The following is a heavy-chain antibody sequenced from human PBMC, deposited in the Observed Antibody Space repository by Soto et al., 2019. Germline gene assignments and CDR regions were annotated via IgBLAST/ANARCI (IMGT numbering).Heavy chain of an antibody. D-gene: IGHD5-18*01. J-gene: IGHJ4*02. CDR3: ASRDYSYGYSVDY. V-gene: IGHV4-4*02. CDR1: GGSISSSNW. CDR2: IYHSGST. Sequence: PSETLSLTCAVSGGSISSSNWWSWVRQPPGKGLEWIGEIYHSGSTNHNPSLKSRVTISVDKSKNQFSLKLSSVTAADTAVYYCASRDYSYGYSVDYWGQGTLVTVSS.